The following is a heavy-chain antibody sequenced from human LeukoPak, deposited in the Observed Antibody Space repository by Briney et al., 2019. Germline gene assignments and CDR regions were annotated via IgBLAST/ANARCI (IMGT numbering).Heavy chain of an antibody. CDR2: ITSSSSYI. CDR1: GFTFSSHG. J-gene: IGHJ6*03. V-gene: IGHV3-21*01. CDR3: ARDPYSGNYGDYYYYYMDV. Sequence: PGGSLRLSCVASGFTFSSHGMNWVRQAPGKGLEWVSSITSSSSYIYYADSVKGRFTISRDNAKSSLYLQMNSLRDEDTAVYYCARDPYSGNYGDYYYYYMDVWGKGTTVTISS. D-gene: IGHD1-26*01.